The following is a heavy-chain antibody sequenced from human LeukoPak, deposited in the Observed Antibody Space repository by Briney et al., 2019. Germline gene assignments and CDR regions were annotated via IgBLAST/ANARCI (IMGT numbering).Heavy chain of an antibody. D-gene: IGHD2-21*02. CDR3: AKGLRDRDIVVVTTHFDY. V-gene: IGHV3-30*02. Sequence: AGGSLRLSCAVSGFTFSSSGTHWVRQGPGKGPEWVAFIRYDGSNKYYADSVKGRFTISRDNSKNTLYLQMNSLRAEDTAVYYCAKGLRDRDIVVVTTHFDYWGQGTLVTVSS. CDR1: GFTFSSSG. CDR2: IRYDGSNK. J-gene: IGHJ4*02.